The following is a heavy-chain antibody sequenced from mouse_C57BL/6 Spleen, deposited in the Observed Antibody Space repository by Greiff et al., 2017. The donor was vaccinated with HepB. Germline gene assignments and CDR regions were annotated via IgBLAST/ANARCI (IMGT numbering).Heavy chain of an antibody. Sequence: VQLQQSGAELVRPGTSVKVSCKASGYAFTNYLIEWVKQRPGQGLEWIGVINPGSGGTNYNEKFKGKATLTADKSSSTAYMQLSSLTSEDSAVYFCARGRVIYDDYDDDYWGQGTTLTVSS. V-gene: IGHV1-54*01. CDR3: ARGRVIYDDYDDDY. CDR1: GYAFTNYL. CDR2: INPGSGGT. J-gene: IGHJ2*01. D-gene: IGHD2-4*01.